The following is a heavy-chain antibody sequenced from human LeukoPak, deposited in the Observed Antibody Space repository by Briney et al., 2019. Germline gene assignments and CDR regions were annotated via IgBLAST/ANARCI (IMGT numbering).Heavy chain of an antibody. J-gene: IGHJ6*02. CDR1: GFTFSSDW. Sequence: GGSLRLSCAASGFTFSSDWMHWVRQAPGKGLVWLSRIKNDGSITTYADSVKGRFTISRDNAKNTLYLQMNSLRAEDTAVYYCARDSGLLPYGMDVWGQGTTVTVSS. CDR3: ARDSGLLPYGMDV. CDR2: IKNDGSIT. D-gene: IGHD1-26*01. V-gene: IGHV3-74*03.